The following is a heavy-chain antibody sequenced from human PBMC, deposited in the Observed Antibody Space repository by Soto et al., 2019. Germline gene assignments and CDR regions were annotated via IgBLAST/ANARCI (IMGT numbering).Heavy chain of an antibody. Sequence: SETLSLTCTVSGGSITSGGYYWRWIRQHPGKGLEWLGYIYDSGSTFYNPSLKSRITLSVDTSKNQFSLKLSSVTVADTAVYFCARKQAGYFYGIDYWGQGTLVTVSS. V-gene: IGHV4-31*03. CDR3: ARKQAGYFYGIDY. J-gene: IGHJ4*02. CDR2: IYDSGST. CDR1: GGSITSGGYY. D-gene: IGHD3-10*01.